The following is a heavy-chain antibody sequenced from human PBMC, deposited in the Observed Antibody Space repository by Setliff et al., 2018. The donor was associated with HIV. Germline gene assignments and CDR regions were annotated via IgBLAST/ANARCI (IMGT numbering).Heavy chain of an antibody. Sequence: QPGGSLRLSCVASGFTFSNYGMHWVRQAPGKGLEWVAFIRYDGSNTYYVDSVKGRFTISRDTAKKSLYLQMNSLRAEDTAVYYCARDRYSGSSTDYWGQGTLVTVSS. CDR2: IRYDGSNT. CDR3: ARDRYSGSSTDY. J-gene: IGHJ4*02. D-gene: IGHD1-26*01. CDR1: GFTFSNYG. V-gene: IGHV3-30*02.